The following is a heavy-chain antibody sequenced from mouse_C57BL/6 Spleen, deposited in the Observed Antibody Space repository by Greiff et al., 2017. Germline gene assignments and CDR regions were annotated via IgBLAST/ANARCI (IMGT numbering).Heavy chain of an antibody. V-gene: IGHV14-3*01. D-gene: IGHD1-1*01. Sequence: EVQLQESVAELVRPGASVKLSCTASGFNIKNTYMHWVKQRPEQGLEWIGRIDPANGNTKYAPKFQGKATITADTSSNTAYLQLSSLTSEDTAIYYCASPITTVVPSMDYWGQGTSVTVSS. CDR1: GFNIKNTY. CDR3: ASPITTVVPSMDY. CDR2: IDPANGNT. J-gene: IGHJ4*01.